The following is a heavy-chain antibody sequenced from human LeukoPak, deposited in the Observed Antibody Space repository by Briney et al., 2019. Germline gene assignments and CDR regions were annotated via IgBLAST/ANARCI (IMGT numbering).Heavy chain of an antibody. Sequence: PGGSLRLSCAASLFTFSSYGMHWVRQAPGKGLEWVAFIRYEGSNKYYADSVKGRFTISRDNSKNKLYLQMNSLSAEDTAVYYCTKSSYYYDSSGYSAPDLWGRGTLVTVSS. D-gene: IGHD3-22*01. J-gene: IGHJ2*01. CDR3: TKSSYYYDSSGYSAPDL. CDR1: LFTFSSYG. CDR2: IRYEGSNK. V-gene: IGHV3-30*02.